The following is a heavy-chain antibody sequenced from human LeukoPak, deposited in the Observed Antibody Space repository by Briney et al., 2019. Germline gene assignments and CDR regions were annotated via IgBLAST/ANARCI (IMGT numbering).Heavy chain of an antibody. Sequence: SETLSLTCTVSGXSISSFYWSWIRQPPGKGLEWIGYIHYSGSTIYNPSLKSRVTMSVDTSKNQFSLKLSSVTAADTAVYFCARDLRVRAGGAFDIWGQGTMVTVSS. V-gene: IGHV4-59*01. CDR3: ARDLRVRAGGAFDI. CDR1: GXSISSFY. D-gene: IGHD3-10*01. J-gene: IGHJ3*02. CDR2: IHYSGST.